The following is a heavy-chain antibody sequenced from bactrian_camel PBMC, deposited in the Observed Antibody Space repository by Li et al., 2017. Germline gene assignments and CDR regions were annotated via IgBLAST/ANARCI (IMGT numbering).Heavy chain of an antibody. CDR3: SINVHAPRVVPGIACASQEY. CDR1: GKPYS. Sequence: QLVESGGGSVQPGGSLELSCVVSGKPYSLGWFRQVAGKEEREGVATIDPAGSTRYGDFVKGRFAISRDNAKNTVYLQMNGLTPEDTAMYYCSINVHAPRVVPGIACASQEYWGQGTQVTVS. V-gene: IGHV3S53*01. CDR2: IDPAGST. D-gene: IGHD2*01. J-gene: IGHJ4*01.